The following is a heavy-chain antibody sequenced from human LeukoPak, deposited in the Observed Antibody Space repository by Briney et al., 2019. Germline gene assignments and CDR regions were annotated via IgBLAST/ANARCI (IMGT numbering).Heavy chain of an antibody. CDR3: ARDTFLSGSYWAAFDI. CDR1: GFTFSSYS. V-gene: IGHV3-21*01. CDR2: ISSSSSYI. Sequence: GGSLRLSCAASGFTFSSYSMNWVRQAPGKGLEWVSSISSSSSYIYYADSVRGRFTISRDNAKNSLYLQMNSLRAEDTAVYYCARDTFLSGSYWAAFDIWGQGTMVTVSS. D-gene: IGHD1-26*01. J-gene: IGHJ3*02.